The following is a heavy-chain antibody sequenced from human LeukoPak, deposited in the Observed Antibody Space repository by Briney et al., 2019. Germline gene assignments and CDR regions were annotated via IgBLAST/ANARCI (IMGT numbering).Heavy chain of an antibody. D-gene: IGHD3-22*01. Sequence: ASVKVSCKASGYTFTSFGLSWVRQAPGQGLEWMGWISGYNVNTNYTQKLQGRVTMTTDPSTSTAYMELSSLRSEDTAVYYCARVPAYYYDSSGDYWGQGTLVTVSS. CDR1: GYTFTSFG. V-gene: IGHV1-18*01. CDR2: ISGYNVNT. CDR3: ARVPAYYYDSSGDY. J-gene: IGHJ4*02.